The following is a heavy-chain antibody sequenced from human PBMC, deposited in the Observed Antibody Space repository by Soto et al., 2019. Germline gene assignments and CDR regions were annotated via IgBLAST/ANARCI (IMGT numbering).Heavy chain of an antibody. CDR1: GGSISSGGYS. CDR3: ARGVLYGDYDY. V-gene: IGHV4-30-2*01. J-gene: IGHJ4*02. Sequence: PSETLSLTCAVSGGSISSGGYSWSWIRQPPGKGLEWIGYIYHSGSTYYNPSLKSRVTISVDRSKNQFSLKLSSVTAADTAVYYCARGVLYGDYDYWGQGTLVTVSS. CDR2: IYHSGST. D-gene: IGHD4-17*01.